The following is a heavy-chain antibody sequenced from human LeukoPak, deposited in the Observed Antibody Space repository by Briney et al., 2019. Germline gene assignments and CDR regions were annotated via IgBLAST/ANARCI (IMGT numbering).Heavy chain of an antibody. Sequence: SETLCLACAVSGYSISNGNWWGWIRQPPGQGLEWIGYIYYTGSIYYNPSLKSRVTMSLDTSKNQFSLKLTSVTAVDTAVYHCATYSGSYYDYWGQGTLVTVSS. CDR1: GYSISNGNW. V-gene: IGHV4-28*05. J-gene: IGHJ4*02. CDR2: IYYTGSI. CDR3: ATYSGSYYDY. D-gene: IGHD1-26*01.